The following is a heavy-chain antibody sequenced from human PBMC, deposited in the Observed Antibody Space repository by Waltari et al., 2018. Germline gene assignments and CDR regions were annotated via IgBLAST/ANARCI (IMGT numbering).Heavy chain of an antibody. CDR3: AIDPTVTNQGWFDP. CDR1: GYTFTNYG. V-gene: IGHV1-18*01. D-gene: IGHD1-1*01. CDR2: VSSDDGDT. J-gene: IGHJ5*02. Sequence: QVQLVQSGAEVKKPGASVRVSCKASGYTFTNYGISWVRQVPGQGLQWMGWVSSDDGDTVYGHNFQGRVTLTTDSFTTTFHMELRGLTSDDTALYYCAIDPTVTNQGWFDPWVQGTLVTVSS.